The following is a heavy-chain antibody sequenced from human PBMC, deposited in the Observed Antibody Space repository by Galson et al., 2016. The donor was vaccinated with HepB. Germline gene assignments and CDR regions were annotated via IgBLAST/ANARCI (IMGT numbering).Heavy chain of an antibody. CDR3: VRGVAGCDY. Sequence: SLRLSCAASGFTFSSYSMNWVRQAPGKGLEWVSHITHTTYTIYYADSVKGRFTISRENAKSTVYLQINSLRAEDTAVYYCVRGVAGCDYWGQGTLVTVSS. V-gene: IGHV3-48*01. CDR1: GFTFSSYS. CDR2: ITHTTYTI. D-gene: IGHD6-19*01. J-gene: IGHJ4*02.